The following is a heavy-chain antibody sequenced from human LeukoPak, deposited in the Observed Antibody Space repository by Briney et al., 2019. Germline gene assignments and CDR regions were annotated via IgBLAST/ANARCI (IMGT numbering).Heavy chain of an antibody. Sequence: SETLSLTCSVSDYSISSTYSWGWIRHPPGKGLEWIGGCFQSGNIYYNPSLKSRVTISLDTSKNQFSLELRSVTAADTAIYYCARRSVTAIPTIGFDYWGQGALVTVSS. D-gene: IGHD2-21*02. CDR1: DYSISSTYS. CDR3: ARRSVTAIPTIGFDY. V-gene: IGHV4-38-2*02. CDR2: CFQSGNI. J-gene: IGHJ4*02.